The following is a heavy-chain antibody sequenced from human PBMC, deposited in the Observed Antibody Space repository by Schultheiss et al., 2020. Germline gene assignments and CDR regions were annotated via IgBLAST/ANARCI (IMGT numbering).Heavy chain of an antibody. CDR3: ARESVGALLFDP. D-gene: IGHD1-26*01. CDR1: GYTFTGYY. V-gene: IGHV1-2*02. CDR2: MNPNSGGT. J-gene: IGHJ5*02. Sequence: ASVKVSCKASGYTFTGYYMHWVRQAPGQGLEWLGWMNPNSGGTNYAQKFQGRVTMTRDTSISTAYMELNRLISDDTALYYCARESVGALLFDPWGQGTLVTVSS.